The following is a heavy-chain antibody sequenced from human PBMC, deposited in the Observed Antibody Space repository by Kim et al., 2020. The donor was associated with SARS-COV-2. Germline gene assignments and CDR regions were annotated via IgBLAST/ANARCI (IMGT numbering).Heavy chain of an antibody. D-gene: IGHD1-26*01. J-gene: IGHJ5*02. CDR2: IIPILGIA. CDR3: ARDGSGSPSGWFDP. CDR1: GGTFSSYA. V-gene: IGHV1-69*04. Sequence: SVKVSCKASGGTFSSYAISWVRQAPGQGLEWMGRIIPILGIANYAQKFQGRVTITADKSTSTAYMELGSLRSEDTAVYYCARDGSGSPSGWFDPWGQGTLVTVSS.